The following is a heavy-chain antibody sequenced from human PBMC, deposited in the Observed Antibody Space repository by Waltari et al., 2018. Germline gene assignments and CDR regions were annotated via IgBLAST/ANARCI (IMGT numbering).Heavy chain of an antibody. J-gene: IGHJ4*02. D-gene: IGHD6-19*01. V-gene: IGHV1-3*02. Sequence: EFQGRVTITRDTSASTAYMELSSLRSEDMAVYYCAREGVAGPGFYYFDYWGQGTLVTVSS. CDR3: AREGVAGPGFYYFDY.